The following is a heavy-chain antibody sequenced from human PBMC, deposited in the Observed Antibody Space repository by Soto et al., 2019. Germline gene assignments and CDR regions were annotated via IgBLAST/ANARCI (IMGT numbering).Heavy chain of an antibody. CDR2: INAGNGNT. V-gene: IGHV1-3*01. J-gene: IGHJ5*02. CDR1: GYNFTSYA. CDR3: ARVGSSWYSWFDP. Sequence: ASVKVSCKASGYNFTSYAMHWVRQAPGQRLEWMGWINAGNGNTKYSQKFQGRVTITRDTSASTAYMELSSLRSEDTAVYYCARVGSSWYSWFDPWGQGTLVTVSS. D-gene: IGHD6-13*01.